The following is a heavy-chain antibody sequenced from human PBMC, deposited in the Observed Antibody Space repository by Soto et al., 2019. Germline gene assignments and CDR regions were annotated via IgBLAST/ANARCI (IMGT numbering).Heavy chain of an antibody. D-gene: IGHD3-10*01. CDR3: AKAAGDYYGSGSYYNSYYFDY. Sequence: GESLKISCAASGFTFSNYAMSWVRQAPGKGLEWVSPISGSGDSTYYADSVKGRFTISRDNSKNTLYLQMNSLRAEDTAVYYCAKAAGDYYGSGSYYNSYYFDYWGQGTLVTVSS. J-gene: IGHJ4*02. CDR1: GFTFSNYA. V-gene: IGHV3-23*01. CDR2: ISGSGDST.